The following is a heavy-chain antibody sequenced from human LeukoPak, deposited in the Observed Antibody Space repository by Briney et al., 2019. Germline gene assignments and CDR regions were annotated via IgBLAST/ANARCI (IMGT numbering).Heavy chain of an antibody. Sequence: GGSLRLSCAASGFTFSPHSMNWVRQAPGKGLEWVSSVSSRSSYINYADSVKGRFIISRDDAKNSLYLQMNSLRAEDTAVYYCARGGGFCGGDCYGIDYWGQGTLVTVSS. CDR3: ARGGGFCGGDCYGIDY. V-gene: IGHV3-21*01. J-gene: IGHJ4*02. CDR1: GFTFSPHS. D-gene: IGHD2-21*01. CDR2: VSSRSSYI.